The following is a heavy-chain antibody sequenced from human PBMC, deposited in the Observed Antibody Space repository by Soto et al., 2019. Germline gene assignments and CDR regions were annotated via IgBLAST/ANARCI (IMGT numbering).Heavy chain of an antibody. Sequence: SVTLSLTCTVSGGSISSYYWSWIRQPPGKGLEWIGYIYYSGSTNYNPSLKSRVTISVDTSKNQFSLKLSSVTAADTAVYYCARAIDWFDPWGQGTLVTVSS. CDR1: GGSISSYY. CDR3: ARAIDWFDP. CDR2: IYYSGST. J-gene: IGHJ5*02. V-gene: IGHV4-59*01.